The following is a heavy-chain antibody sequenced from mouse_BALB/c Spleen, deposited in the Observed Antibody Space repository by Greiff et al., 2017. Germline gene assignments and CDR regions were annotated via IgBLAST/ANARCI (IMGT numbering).Heavy chain of an antibody. CDR2: ISYSGST. Sequence: EVKLVESGPGLVKPSQSLSLTCTVTGYSITSDYAWNWIRQFPGNKLEWMGYISYSGSTSYNPSLKSRISITRDTSKNQFFLQLNSVTTEDTATYYCARYNYRYDGFAYWGQGTLVTVSA. CDR3: ARYNYRYDGFAY. CDR1: GYSITSDYA. V-gene: IGHV3-2*02. D-gene: IGHD2-14*01. J-gene: IGHJ3*01.